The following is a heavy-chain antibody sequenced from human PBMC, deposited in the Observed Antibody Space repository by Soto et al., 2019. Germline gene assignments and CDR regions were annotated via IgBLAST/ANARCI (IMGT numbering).Heavy chain of an antibody. D-gene: IGHD3-3*01. V-gene: IGHV3-23*01. J-gene: IGHJ4*02. CDR1: EFSFSNYA. CDR3: AKRSVGVGGIYYLDY. CDR2: ISGSGSST. Sequence: EVELLESGGGLVQPGGSLRLSCVASEFSFSNYAMTWVRQAPGKGLEWVSVISGSGSSTYYADSVKARFTISRDNSKSTLYLQMNSLRAEDTAVYYCAKRSVGVGGIYYLDYWGQGTLVTVSP.